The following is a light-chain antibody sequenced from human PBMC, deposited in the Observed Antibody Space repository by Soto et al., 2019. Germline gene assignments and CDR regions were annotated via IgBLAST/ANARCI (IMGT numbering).Light chain of an antibody. CDR1: SSNIGNNT. J-gene: IGLJ2*01. V-gene: IGLV1-44*01. CDR3: AAWDDSLSGPV. CDR2: SNN. Sequence: QSVLTRPPSASGTPGQRVTISCSGSSSNIGNNTVNWYQHLPGAAPRLLIYSNNRRPSGVPDRFSGSKSATSASLAISGLQSEDEADYYCAAWDDSLSGPVFGGGTKLTVL.